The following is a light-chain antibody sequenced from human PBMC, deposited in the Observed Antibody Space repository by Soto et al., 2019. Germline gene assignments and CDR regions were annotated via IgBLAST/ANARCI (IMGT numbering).Light chain of an antibody. CDR1: QRLSSSY. CDR2: GAS. J-gene: IGKJ1*01. CDR3: QQFGSSAWT. V-gene: IGKV3-20*01. Sequence: EIVLTQSPGTLSLSPGERATLSCRASQRLSSSYLAWYQQKPGQAPRLLIQGASSRATGIPDRFSGSGSGTDFTLTINRLEPEDFAVYYCQQFGSSAWTFGHGTTVEIK.